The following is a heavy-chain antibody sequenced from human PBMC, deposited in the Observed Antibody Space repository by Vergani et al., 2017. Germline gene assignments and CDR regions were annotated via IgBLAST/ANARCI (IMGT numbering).Heavy chain of an antibody. Sequence: QVQLQQWGAGLLKPSETLSLTCAVYGGSFSGYYWSWIRQPPGKGLEWIGEINHSGSTNYNPSLKSRVTISVDTSKNQFSLKLSSVTAADTAVYYCAREPRGYSYALFDYWGQGTLVTVSS. J-gene: IGHJ4*02. V-gene: IGHV4-34*01. CDR2: INHSGST. CDR1: GGSFSGYY. D-gene: IGHD5-18*01. CDR3: AREPRGYSYALFDY.